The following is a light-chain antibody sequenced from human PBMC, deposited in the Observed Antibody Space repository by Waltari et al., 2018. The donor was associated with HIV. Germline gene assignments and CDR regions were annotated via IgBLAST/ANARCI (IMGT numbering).Light chain of an antibody. CDR3: CSYAGSSTFVV. Sequence: QSALTQPASVSGSPGQSITISCTGTSTGVGRYSLLSWYQQHPGKAPKLMIYEVSKRPSGVANRFSGSKSGNTASLTISGLQAEDEADYYCCSYAGSSTFVVFGGGTKLTVL. CDR2: EVS. J-gene: IGLJ2*01. V-gene: IGLV2-23*02. CDR1: STGVGRYSL.